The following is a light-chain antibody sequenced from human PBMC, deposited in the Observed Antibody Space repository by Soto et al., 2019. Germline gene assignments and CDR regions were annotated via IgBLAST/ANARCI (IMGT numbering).Light chain of an antibody. CDR2: GAS. CDR3: QQYNDWPRT. J-gene: IGKJ2*01. CDR1: QSVYIY. Sequence: EIVMTQSPATLSVSPGERATLSCRASQSVYIYLAWYQQKPGQAPRLLIYGASSRATGIPARFSGSGSGTEFTLTISSLQSEDFAVYYCQQYNDWPRTFGQGTKLDIK. V-gene: IGKV3-15*01.